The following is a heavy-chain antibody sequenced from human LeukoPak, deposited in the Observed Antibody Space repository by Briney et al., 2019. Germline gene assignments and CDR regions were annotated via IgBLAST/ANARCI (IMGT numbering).Heavy chain of an antibody. CDR1: GESLSSSGYY. V-gene: IGHV4-30-4*01. CDR3: ARTAGYCSSISCYGFDP. J-gene: IGHJ5*02. D-gene: IGHD2-2*01. CDR2: IDYSGSS. Sequence: SQTLSLTCKVSGESLSSSGYYWSWVRQHPGKGLEWIGSIDYSGSSHYNPSLKSRVTISVDTSKNQFSLKLSSVTAADTAVYYCARTAGYCSSISCYGFDPWGQGTLVTVSS.